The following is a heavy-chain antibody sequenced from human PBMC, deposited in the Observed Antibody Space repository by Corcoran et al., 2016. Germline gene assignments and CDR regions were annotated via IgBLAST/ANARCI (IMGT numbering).Heavy chain of an antibody. D-gene: IGHD6-13*01. CDR3: AKKAKIAAGGFDY. J-gene: IGHJ4*02. CDR1: GGSFSGYY. Sequence: QVQLQEWGAGLLKPSETLSLTCAVYGGSFSGYYWSWIRQPPGKGLEWIGEINHSGSTNYNPSLKSRVTISVDTCKNQFSLKLSSVTAADTAVYYCAKKAKIAAGGFDYWGQGTLVTVSS. V-gene: IGHV4-34*01. CDR2: INHSGST.